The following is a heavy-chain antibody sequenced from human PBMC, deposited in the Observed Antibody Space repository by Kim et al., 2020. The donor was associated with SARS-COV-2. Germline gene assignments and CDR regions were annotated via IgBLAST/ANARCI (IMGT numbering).Heavy chain of an antibody. CDR2: INPNSGGT. D-gene: IGHD1-26*01. CDR1: GYTFTGYY. J-gene: IGHJ3*02. Sequence: ASVKVSCKASGYTFTGYYIHWVRQAPGQGLEWMGWINPNSGGTNYAQKFQDRVTMTRDMSFSTAYIELSRLDSDDTAVYYCARVVTSGSYVGAHDAFNIWGQGTLVTVSS. CDR3: ARVVTSGSYVGAHDAFNI. V-gene: IGHV1-2*02.